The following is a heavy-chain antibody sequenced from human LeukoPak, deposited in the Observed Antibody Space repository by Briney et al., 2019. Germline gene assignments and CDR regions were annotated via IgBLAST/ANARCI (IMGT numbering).Heavy chain of an antibody. Sequence: PGGSLRLSCAASGFTFSSYAMSWVRQAPGKGLEWVSAISGSGGSTYYADSVKGRFTISRDNSKNTLYLQMNSLRAEDTAVYYCARGGEQLLAPYYYYGMGVWGQGTTVTVSS. CDR3: ARGGEQLLAPYYYYGMGV. CDR2: ISGSGGST. J-gene: IGHJ6*02. CDR1: GFTFSSYA. V-gene: IGHV3-23*01. D-gene: IGHD6-13*01.